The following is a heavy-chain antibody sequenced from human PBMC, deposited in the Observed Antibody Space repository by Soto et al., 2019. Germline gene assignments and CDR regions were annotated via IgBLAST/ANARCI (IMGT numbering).Heavy chain of an antibody. D-gene: IGHD6-13*01. CDR3: ARVVRSIAARGPALEYSSSWRPLVY. CDR2: TYYRSNWYT. J-gene: IGHJ4*02. CDR1: GDSVSSTSTA. V-gene: IGHV6-1*01. Sequence: PSQTLSLTCAISGDSVSSTSTAWCWIRQSPSRGLEWLGRTYYRSNWYTDYAVSVKSRITISPDTSKNQFSLQLNSVTPEDTAVYYCARVVRSIAARGPALEYSSSWRPLVYWGQGTLVTVSS.